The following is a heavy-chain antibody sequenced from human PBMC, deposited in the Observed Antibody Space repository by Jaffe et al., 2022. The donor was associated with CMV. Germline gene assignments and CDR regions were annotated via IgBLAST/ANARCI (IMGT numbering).Heavy chain of an antibody. CDR1: GGSVSSGSYY. J-gene: IGHJ2*01. V-gene: IGHV4-61*01. Sequence: QVQLQESGPGLVKPSETLSLTCTVSGGSVSSGSYYWSWIRQPPGKGLEWIGYIYYSGSTNYNPSLKSRVTISVDTSKNQFSLKLSSVTAADTAVYYCARDWAEMATIPSWYFDLWGRGTLVTVSS. D-gene: IGHD5-12*01. CDR3: ARDWAEMATIPSWYFDL. CDR2: IYYSGST.